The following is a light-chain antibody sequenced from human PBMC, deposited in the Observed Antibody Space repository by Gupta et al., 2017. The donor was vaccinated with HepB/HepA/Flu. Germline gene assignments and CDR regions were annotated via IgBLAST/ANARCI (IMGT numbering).Light chain of an antibody. CDR1: QGIRHN. CDR3: RQHNNFPIT. V-gene: IGKV1-17*01. J-gene: IGKJ4*01. CDR2: AAS. Sequence: IQMTQSPSFLSASVGDRVTITCRASQGIRHNLAWFQQKPGKAPKRLIYAASKVETEVPSRFSGSGSGTDFTLTITSLQPEDFATYHCRQHNNFPITFGRGTKVEI.